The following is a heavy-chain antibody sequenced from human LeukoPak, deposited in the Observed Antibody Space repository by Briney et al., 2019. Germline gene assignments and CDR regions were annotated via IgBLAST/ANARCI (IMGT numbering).Heavy chain of an antibody. CDR1: GFTFSNNY. Sequence: PGGSLSLSFAASGFTFSNNYMSWVRQAPGKGLEWVSIIYSGGSTFYADSVKGRFTISRDNSKNTLYLQMNSLRAEDTAVYYCARGGGHMDFDYWGQGTLVTVSS. V-gene: IGHV3-53*01. J-gene: IGHJ4*02. CDR2: IYSGGST. CDR3: ARGGGHMDFDY. D-gene: IGHD2-15*01.